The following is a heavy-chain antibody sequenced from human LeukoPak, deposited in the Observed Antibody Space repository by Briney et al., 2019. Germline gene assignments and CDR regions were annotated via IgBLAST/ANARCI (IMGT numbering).Heavy chain of an antibody. J-gene: IGHJ4*02. Sequence: GGSLRLTCEASGFTFSNYNVNWVRQAPGKGLEWVSFISSSTGTKTYADSVKGRFTISRDNAKNSLYLQMNSLRAEDTAVYYCAREFFYGSGSYSYWGQGTLVTVSS. V-gene: IGHV3-48*01. CDR1: GFTFSNYN. CDR2: ISSSTGTK. CDR3: AREFFYGSGSYSY. D-gene: IGHD3-10*01.